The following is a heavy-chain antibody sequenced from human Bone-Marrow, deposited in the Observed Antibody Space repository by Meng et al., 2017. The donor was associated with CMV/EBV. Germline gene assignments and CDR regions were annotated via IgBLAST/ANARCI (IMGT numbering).Heavy chain of an antibody. D-gene: IGHD3-22*01. Sequence: SLKIPCQASGFTFDDYAMHWVRQAPGKGLEWVSGISWNSGSIGYADSVKGRFSISRDNAKTSLYLHMTSLKAEDMALYYCAKSGSGSLFSLSLNWGQGTLVTVSS. CDR3: AKSGSGSLFSLSLN. J-gene: IGHJ4*02. CDR2: ISWNSGSI. CDR1: GFTFDDYA. V-gene: IGHV3-9*03.